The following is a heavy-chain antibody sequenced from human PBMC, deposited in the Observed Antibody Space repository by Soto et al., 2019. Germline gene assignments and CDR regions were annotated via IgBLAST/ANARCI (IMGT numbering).Heavy chain of an antibody. V-gene: IGHV3-23*01. J-gene: IGHJ4*02. CDR1: GFTFRNYA. CDR2: ISGSGGTT. Sequence: EVQLLESGGGLVQPGGSLRLSCAASGFTFRNYAMSWALQAPGKGPELVSAISGSGGTTHYADSVKGRFTISRDNSKNTLYLQMNSLRVEDTAVYYCAKDRSSTSCYAFDYWGQGSLVTVSS. CDR3: AKDRSSTSCYAFDY. D-gene: IGHD2-2*01.